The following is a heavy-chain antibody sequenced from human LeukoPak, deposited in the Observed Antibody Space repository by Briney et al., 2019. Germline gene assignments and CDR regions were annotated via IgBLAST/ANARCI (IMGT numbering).Heavy chain of an antibody. CDR3: ARQGVGATDY. V-gene: IGHV4-39*01. CDR2: IYYTGST. Sequence: SETLSLTCTVSGGSISSSNYYWGWIRQPPGKGLEWIGSIYYTGSTDYNPSLKSRVTISVDTSKNQFSLKLSSVTAADTAVYHCARQGVGATDYWGQGTLVTVSS. D-gene: IGHD1-26*01. CDR1: GGSISSSNYY. J-gene: IGHJ4*02.